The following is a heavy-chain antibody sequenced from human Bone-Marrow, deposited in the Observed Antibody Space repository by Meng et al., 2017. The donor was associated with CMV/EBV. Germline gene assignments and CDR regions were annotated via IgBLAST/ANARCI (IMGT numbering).Heavy chain of an antibody. J-gene: IGHJ5*02. CDR2: ISSSSSYI. CDR3: AREGDGDIVKLEGWFDP. D-gene: IGHD2-15*01. V-gene: IGHV3-21*01. Sequence: GGSLRLSCAASGFTFSSYEMDWVRQAPGKGLEWVSSISSSSSYIYYADSVKGRFTISRDNAKNSLYLQMNSLRAEDTAVYYCAREGDGDIVKLEGWFDPWGQGTLVTVSS. CDR1: GFTFSSYE.